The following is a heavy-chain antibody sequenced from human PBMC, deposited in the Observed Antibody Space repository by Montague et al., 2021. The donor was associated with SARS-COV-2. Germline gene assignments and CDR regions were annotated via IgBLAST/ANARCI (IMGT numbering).Heavy chain of an antibody. CDR3: ARDISQKTPDTTRGYYYYGGMDV. D-gene: IGHD5-18*01. CDR1: GGSISSGGYY. Sequence: TLSLTCTVSGGSISSGGYYWSWIRQHPGKGLEWIGYIYYSGSTYYNPSLKSRVTISVDTSKNQFSLKLSSVTAADTAVYYCARDISQKTPDTTRGYYYYGGMDVWGQGTPVTVSS. V-gene: IGHV4-31*03. J-gene: IGHJ6*02. CDR2: IYYSGST.